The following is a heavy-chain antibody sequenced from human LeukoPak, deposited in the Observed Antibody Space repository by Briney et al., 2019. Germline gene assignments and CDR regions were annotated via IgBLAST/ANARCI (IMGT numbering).Heavy chain of an antibody. Sequence: EASVKVSCKSSGYTFTGYYMHWVRQAPGQGLEWMGWINTNSGGTNYAQKFQGRVTMTRDTSISTAYMELSRLRSDDTAVYYCARAPSETVPPFDYWGQGTLVTVSS. J-gene: IGHJ4*02. V-gene: IGHV1-2*02. CDR3: ARAPSETVPPFDY. CDR1: GYTFTGYY. CDR2: INTNSGGT. D-gene: IGHD6-6*01.